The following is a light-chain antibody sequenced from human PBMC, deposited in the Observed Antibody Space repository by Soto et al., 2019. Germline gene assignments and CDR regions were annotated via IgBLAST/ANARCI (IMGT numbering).Light chain of an antibody. Sequence: HSVLTQPASLSGSPGQSITISCTGTSSDVGGYNYVSWYQQQSGKAPKLMIHEVSNRPSGVSNRFSGSKSGNTASLTISGLQAEDEADYYCSSYTSSRAYVFGIGTKVTVL. CDR3: SSYTSSRAYV. CDR1: SSDVGGYNY. CDR2: EVS. V-gene: IGLV2-14*01. J-gene: IGLJ1*01.